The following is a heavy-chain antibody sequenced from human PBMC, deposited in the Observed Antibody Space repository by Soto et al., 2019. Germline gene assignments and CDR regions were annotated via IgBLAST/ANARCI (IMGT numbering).Heavy chain of an antibody. CDR2: IIPILGIA. V-gene: IGHV1-69*08. J-gene: IGHJ4*02. D-gene: IGHD3-9*01. Sequence: QVQLVQSGAEVKKPGSSVKVSCKASGGTFSSYTISWVRQAPGQGLEWMGRIIPILGIANYAQKFQGRVTITADKSTSTAYMELSSLRSEDTAVYYCARETGYDILTGYSYIFDYWGQGTLVTVSS. CDR3: ARETGYDILTGYSYIFDY. CDR1: GGTFSSYT.